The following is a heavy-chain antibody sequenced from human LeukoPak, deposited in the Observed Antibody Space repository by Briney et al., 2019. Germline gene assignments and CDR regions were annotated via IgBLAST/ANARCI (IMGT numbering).Heavy chain of an antibody. D-gene: IGHD3-22*01. CDR3: ARDRRGYYDSSGYFDY. V-gene: IGHV4-61*01. CDR1: GDSVSSDSYY. CDR2: IDYSGST. J-gene: IGHJ4*02. Sequence: SETPSLTCTVSGDSVSSDSYYWSWIRQPPGKGLEWIAYIDYSGSTKYNPSLKSRVTITLDTSKNQFSLKLSSVTAADTAVYYCARDRRGYYDSSGYFDYWGQGTLVTVSS.